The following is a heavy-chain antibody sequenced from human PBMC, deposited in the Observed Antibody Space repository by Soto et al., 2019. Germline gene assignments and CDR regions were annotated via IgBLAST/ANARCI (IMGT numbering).Heavy chain of an antibody. Sequence: SETLSLTCDVYGGSFSGYIWTWIRQTPGKGLQWIGQINHSGSANYNPSLKSRVTISVHTSNSQFSPELSSLRSEDTAVYYCARGRRYYDSNGYYNYFDYWGQGTLVTVSS. CDR3: ARGRRYYDSNGYYNYFDY. CDR2: INHSGSA. J-gene: IGHJ4*02. V-gene: IGHV4-34*01. CDR1: GGSFSGYI. D-gene: IGHD3-22*01.